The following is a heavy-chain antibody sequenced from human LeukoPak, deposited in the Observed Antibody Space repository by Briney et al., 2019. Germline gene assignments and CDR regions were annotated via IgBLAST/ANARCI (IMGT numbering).Heavy chain of an antibody. Sequence: ASVKVSCKASGYTFTSYYMHRVRQAPRHGLEWMGLINPSGGSTSYAQKFQGRVTMTRDTSTSTVYMELSSLRSEDTAVYYCASVYSGYDSRYGDYWGQGTLVTVSS. CDR1: GYTFTSYY. CDR3: ASVYSGYDSRYGDY. CDR2: INPSGGST. J-gene: IGHJ4*02. V-gene: IGHV1-46*01. D-gene: IGHD5-12*01.